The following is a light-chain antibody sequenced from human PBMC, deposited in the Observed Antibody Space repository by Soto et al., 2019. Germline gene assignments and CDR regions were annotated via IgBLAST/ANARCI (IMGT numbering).Light chain of an antibody. Sequence: QSALTQPASVSGSPGQSITISCTGTSSDVGSYNLVSWYQQYPGKAPKVMIYEGSKRPSGVSNRFSGSKSGSTASLTISGLQAEEEADYYCCSYAGSGTYVFGTGTKVTVL. CDR3: CSYAGSGTYV. V-gene: IGLV2-23*01. J-gene: IGLJ1*01. CDR2: EGS. CDR1: SSDVGSYNL.